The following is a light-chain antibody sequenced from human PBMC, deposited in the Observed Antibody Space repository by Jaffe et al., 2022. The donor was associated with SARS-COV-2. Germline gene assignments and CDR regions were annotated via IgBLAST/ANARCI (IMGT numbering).Light chain of an antibody. CDR3: QQYNIWPRA. Sequence: EIVVTQSPATLSVSPGEGATLSCRASQSISSNLAWYQQKPGQPPRLLIYGASTRATGIPARFSGSGSGTEFTLTISSLQSEDFAVYYCQQYNIWPRAFGQGTQVEIK. CDR1: QSISSN. J-gene: IGKJ1*01. V-gene: IGKV3-15*01. CDR2: GAS.